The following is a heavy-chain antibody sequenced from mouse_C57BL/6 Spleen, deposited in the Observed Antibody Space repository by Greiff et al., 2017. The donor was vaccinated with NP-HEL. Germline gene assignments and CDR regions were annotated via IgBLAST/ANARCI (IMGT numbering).Heavy chain of an antibody. CDR3: ARQYGSSSYYFDY. CDR2: ISSGGSYT. D-gene: IGHD1-1*01. CDR1: GFTFSSYG. Sequence: EVKLMESGGDLVKPGGSLKLSCAASGFTFSSYGMSWVRQTPDKRLEWVATISSGGSYTYYPDSVKGRFTISRDNAKNTLYLQMSSLKSEDTAMYYCARQYGSSSYYFDYWGQGTTLTVSS. J-gene: IGHJ2*01. V-gene: IGHV5-6*01.